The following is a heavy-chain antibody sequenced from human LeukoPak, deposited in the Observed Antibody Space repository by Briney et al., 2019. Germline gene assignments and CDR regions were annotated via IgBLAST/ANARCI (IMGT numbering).Heavy chain of an antibody. D-gene: IGHD3-10*01. V-gene: IGHV3-74*01. CDR2: INSDGSST. CDR3: ARVVRGVIHY. CDR1: GFTFSDYF. J-gene: IGHJ4*02. Sequence: GGSLRLSCAASGFTFSDYFMSWVRQAPGKGLVWVSRINSDGSSTSYADSVKGRFTISRDNAKNTLYLQMNSLRAEDTAVYYCARVVRGVIHYWGQGTLVTVSS.